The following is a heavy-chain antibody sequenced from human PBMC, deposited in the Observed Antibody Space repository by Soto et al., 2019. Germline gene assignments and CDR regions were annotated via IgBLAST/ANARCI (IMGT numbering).Heavy chain of an antibody. CDR3: ARDRPYYGFDY. CDR1: SDSISRYY. CDR2: VHYSGST. V-gene: IGHV4-59*01. D-gene: IGHD3-22*01. J-gene: IGHJ4*02. Sequence: PSETLSLTCNVSSDSISRYYWSWIRQSPGKGLEWIGYVHYSGSTSYSPSLKDRVTISFDTSKNQFSLRVSSVTAADTAVYFCARDRPYYGFDYCGQGTLVTVSS.